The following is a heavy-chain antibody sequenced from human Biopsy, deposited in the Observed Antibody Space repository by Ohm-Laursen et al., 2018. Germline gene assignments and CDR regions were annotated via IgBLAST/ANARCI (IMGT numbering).Heavy chain of an antibody. J-gene: IGHJ6*02. CDR1: GFNFGNYG. D-gene: IGHD5/OR15-5a*01. Sequence: GSLRLFCTASGFNFGNYGMHWVRQAPGKGLEWVSSIKNSENYTYYADSVKGRFIISRDNAKNSLYLQMNGLRVEGTAVYYCATDFGYCGNNVCSSGFYYGMDVWGQGTTVTVSS. V-gene: IGHV3-21*01. CDR3: ATDFGYCGNNVCSSGFYYGMDV. CDR2: IKNSENYT.